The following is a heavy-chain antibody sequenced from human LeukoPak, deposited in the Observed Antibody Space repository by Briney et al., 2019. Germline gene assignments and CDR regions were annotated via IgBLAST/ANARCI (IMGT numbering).Heavy chain of an antibody. V-gene: IGHV3-9*01. J-gene: IGHJ4*02. CDR3: AKDIAPIVGATTDGGFDY. D-gene: IGHD1-26*01. CDR1: GFTFDDYA. Sequence: PGGSLRLSCAASGFTFDDYAMHWVRQAPGKGLEWVSGLSWNSGSIGYADSVKGRFTISRDNAKNSLYLQMNSLRAEDTALYYCAKDIAPIVGATTDGGFDYWGQGTLVTVSS. CDR2: LSWNSGSI.